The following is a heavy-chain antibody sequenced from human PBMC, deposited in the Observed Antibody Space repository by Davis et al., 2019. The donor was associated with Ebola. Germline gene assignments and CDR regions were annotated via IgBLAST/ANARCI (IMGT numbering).Heavy chain of an antibody. CDR1: GGSISSSSYY. V-gene: IGHV4-39*01. J-gene: IGHJ6*02. Sequence: PSETLSLTCTVSGGSISSSSYYWGWIRQPPGKGLEWIGSIYYSGSTYYNPSLKSRVTISVDTSKNQFSLKLSSVTAADTAVYYCARVRSYGPYYYYGMDVWGQGTTVTVSS. CDR3: ARVRSYGPYYYYGMDV. CDR2: IYYSGST. D-gene: IGHD5-18*01.